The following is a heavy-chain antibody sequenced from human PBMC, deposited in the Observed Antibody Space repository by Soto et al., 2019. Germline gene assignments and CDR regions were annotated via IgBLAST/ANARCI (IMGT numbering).Heavy chain of an antibody. CDR1: GYTFTSYA. V-gene: IGHV1-3*01. CDR2: INAGNGNT. J-gene: IGHJ6*02. Sequence: QVQLVQSGAEVKKPGASVKVSCKASGYTFTSYAMHWVRQAPGQRLEWMGWINAGNGNTKYSQKFQGRVTITRDTSASTAYMELSSLRYEDTAVYYCASSRITMVPYGMDVWGQGTTVTVSS. D-gene: IGHD3-10*01. CDR3: ASSRITMVPYGMDV.